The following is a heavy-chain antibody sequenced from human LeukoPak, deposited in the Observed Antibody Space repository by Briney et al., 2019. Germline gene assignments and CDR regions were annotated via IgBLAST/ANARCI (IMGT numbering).Heavy chain of an antibody. D-gene: IGHD3-10*01. V-gene: IGHV3-23*01. CDR1: GFTFRSYG. J-gene: IGHJ4*02. CDR3: ARPMFRGIIPTLDY. Sequence: GGSLRLSCAASGFTFRSYGMSWVRQAPGKGLEWVSGISDSGSSTYYADSVKGRLSISRDNSESTLYLRMNSLRVEDTAIYFCARPMFRGIIPTLDYWGQGTLVTVSS. CDR2: ISDSGSST.